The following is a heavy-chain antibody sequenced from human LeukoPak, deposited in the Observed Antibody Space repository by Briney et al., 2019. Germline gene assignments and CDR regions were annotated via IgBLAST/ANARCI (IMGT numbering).Heavy chain of an antibody. Sequence: KPGGSLRLSCAASGFTFSSYSMNWVRQAPGKGLEWVSSISSSSSYIYYADSVKGRFTISRDNSKNTLYLQMNSLRAEDTAVYYCAKARMVIKYCSGASCYGAFDIWGQGTMVTVSS. D-gene: IGHD2-15*01. V-gene: IGHV3-21*04. CDR2: ISSSSSYI. CDR3: AKARMVIKYCSGASCYGAFDI. J-gene: IGHJ3*02. CDR1: GFTFSSYS.